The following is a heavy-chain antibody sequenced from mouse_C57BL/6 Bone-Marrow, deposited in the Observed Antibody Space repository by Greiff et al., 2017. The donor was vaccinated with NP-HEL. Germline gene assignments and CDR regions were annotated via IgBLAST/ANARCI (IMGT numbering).Heavy chain of an antibody. J-gene: IGHJ2*01. CDR2: IHPNSGST. CDR1: GYTFTSYW. Sequence: QVHVKQPGAELVKPGASVKLSCKASGYTFTSYWMHWVKQRPGQGLEWIGMIHPNSGSTNYNEKFKSKATLTVDKSSSTAYMQLSSLTSEDSAVYYCAMGTTVVATDYWGQGTTLTVSS. V-gene: IGHV1-64*01. D-gene: IGHD1-1*01. CDR3: AMGTTVVATDY.